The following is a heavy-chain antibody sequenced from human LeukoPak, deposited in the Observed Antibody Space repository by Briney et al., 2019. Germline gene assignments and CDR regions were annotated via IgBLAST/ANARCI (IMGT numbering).Heavy chain of an antibody. CDR2: MYYSGST. CDR3: ASSHPLGSNNDYYTPFDY. Sequence: SETLSLTCTVSGGSVSSYHWSWIRQPPGKGLEWIGYMYYSGSTNYNPSLKSRVTISVDTSKNQFSLKLSSVTAADTAVYYCASSHPLGSNNDYYTPFDYWGQGTLVTVSS. D-gene: IGHD3-3*01. CDR1: GGSVSSYH. V-gene: IGHV4-59*02. J-gene: IGHJ4*02.